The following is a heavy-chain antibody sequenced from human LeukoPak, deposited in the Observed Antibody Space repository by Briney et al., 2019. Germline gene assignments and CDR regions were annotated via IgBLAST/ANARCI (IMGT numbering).Heavy chain of an antibody. CDR2: IIPILGIA. J-gene: IGHJ4*02. D-gene: IGHD6-13*01. CDR3: ARAGYSSSWYYFDY. CDR1: GGTFSSYA. Sequence: GASVKVSCKASGGTFSSYAISWVRQAPGQGLEWMGRIIPILGIANYAQKFQGRVTITADKSTSTAYMELSSLRSEDTAVYYCARAGYSSSWYYFDYWGQGTLVTVSS. V-gene: IGHV1-69*04.